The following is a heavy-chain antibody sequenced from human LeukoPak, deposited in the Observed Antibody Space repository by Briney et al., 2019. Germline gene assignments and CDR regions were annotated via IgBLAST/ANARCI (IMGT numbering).Heavy chain of an antibody. CDR3: ARDPLNYYDSSGLP. CDR2: IYSGGST. D-gene: IGHD3-22*01. J-gene: IGHJ5*02. V-gene: IGHV3-53*01. Sequence: GGSLRLSCAASGFTFSSYAMHWVRQAPGKGLEWVSVIYSGGSTYYANSVKGRFTISRDNSKNTLYLQMNSLRAEDTAIYYCARDPLNYYDSSGLPWGQGTLVTVSS. CDR1: GFTFSSYA.